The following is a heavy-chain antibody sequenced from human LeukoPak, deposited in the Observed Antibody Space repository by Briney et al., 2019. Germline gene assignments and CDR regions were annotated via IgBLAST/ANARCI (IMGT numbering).Heavy chain of an antibody. CDR1: HASISSYY. J-gene: IGHJ4*02. D-gene: IGHD1-14*01. V-gene: IGHV4-59*01. CDR3: AGARMNSEFVY. Sequence: SETLSLTCTVSHASISSYYWSWVRQVPGKGLEWIGDIYYSGSTNYNPSLKSRVTISVDTSNNQFSLKLNSETAADTAVYYCAGARMNSEFVYRGQGILVTVSS. CDR2: IYYSGST.